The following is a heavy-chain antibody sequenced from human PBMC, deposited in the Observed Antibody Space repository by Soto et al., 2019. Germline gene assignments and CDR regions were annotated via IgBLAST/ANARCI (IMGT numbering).Heavy chain of an antibody. V-gene: IGHV3-48*01. J-gene: IGHJ4*02. CDR1: GFTFSSYS. Sequence: GGSLRLSCAASGFTFSSYSMNWVRQAPGKGLEWVSYISSSSTIYYADSVKGRFTISRDNAKNSLYLQMNSLRAEDTAVYYCARDRPFSGYETLVYWGQGTLVTVSS. CDR2: ISSSSTI. CDR3: ARDRPFSGYETLVY. D-gene: IGHD5-12*01.